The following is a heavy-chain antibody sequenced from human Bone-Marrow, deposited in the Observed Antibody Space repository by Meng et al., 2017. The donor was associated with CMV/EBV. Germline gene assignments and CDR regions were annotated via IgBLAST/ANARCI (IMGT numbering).Heavy chain of an antibody. CDR1: GFTFSSDW. CDR3: ARGGRYDYDSSGPLYFDD. J-gene: IGHJ4*02. D-gene: IGHD3-22*01. Sequence: SCIASGFTFSSDWMHWVRQAPGKGLVWVSRINSDGSITDYAASVKARFTISRDNAKNSLYLQMNSLRAEDTDVYYCARGGRYDYDSSGPLYFDDWGQGTLVTVSS. CDR2: INSDGSIT. V-gene: IGHV3-74*01.